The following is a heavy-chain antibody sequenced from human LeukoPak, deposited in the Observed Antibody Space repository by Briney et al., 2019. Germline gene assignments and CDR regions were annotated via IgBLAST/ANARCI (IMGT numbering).Heavy chain of an antibody. V-gene: IGHV3-30*18. J-gene: IGHJ4*02. CDR2: ISYDGSNK. CDR3: ANTVGQQWLPSLDDY. D-gene: IGHD6-19*01. Sequence: PGGSLRLSCAASGFTFSSYGMHWVRQAPGKGLEWVAVISYDGSNKYYADSVKGRFTISRDNSKNTLYLQMNSLRAEDTAVYYCANTVGQQWLPSLDDYWGQGTLVTVSS. CDR1: GFTFSSYG.